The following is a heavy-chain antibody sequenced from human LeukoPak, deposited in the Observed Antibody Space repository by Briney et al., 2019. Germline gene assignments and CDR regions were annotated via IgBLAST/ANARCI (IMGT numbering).Heavy chain of an antibody. Sequence: ASVKLSCNASGYTFTSYGISWVRQAPGQGLEWMGWISAYNGNTNYAQKLQGRVTMTTDTSTSTAYTELMSLRSDDTAVYYCARVTSGFDYWGQGTLVTVSS. CDR3: ARVTSGFDY. CDR1: GYTFTSYG. J-gene: IGHJ4*02. V-gene: IGHV1-18*01. CDR2: ISAYNGNT. D-gene: IGHD3-3*01.